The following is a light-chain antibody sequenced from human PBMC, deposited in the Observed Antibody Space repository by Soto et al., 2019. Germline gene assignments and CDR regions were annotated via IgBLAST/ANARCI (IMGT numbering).Light chain of an antibody. CDR1: SSNIGSKS. V-gene: IGLV3-21*02. Sequence: VLTQPPSASGTPGQRVTISCSGSSSNIGSKSVHWYQQKPGQAPVLVVYDDSDRPSGIPERFSGSNSGNTATLTISRVEAGDEADYYCQVWDSSSDHYVFGTGTKVTVL. CDR2: DDS. J-gene: IGLJ1*01. CDR3: QVWDSSSDHYV.